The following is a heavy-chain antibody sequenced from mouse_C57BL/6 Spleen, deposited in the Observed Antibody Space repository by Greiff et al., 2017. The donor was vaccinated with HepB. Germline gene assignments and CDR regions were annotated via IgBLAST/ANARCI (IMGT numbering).Heavy chain of an antibody. CDR2: IYPRSGNT. J-gene: IGHJ1*03. CDR1: GYTFTSYG. CDR3: ARNYGSSYRYFDV. V-gene: IGHV1-81*01. D-gene: IGHD1-1*01. Sequence: QVQLQQSGAELARPGASVKLPCKASGYTFTSYGISWVKQRTGQGLEWIGEIYPRSGNTYYNEKFKGKATLTADKSSSTAYMELRSLTSEDSAVYFCARNYGSSYRYFDVWGTGTTVTVSS.